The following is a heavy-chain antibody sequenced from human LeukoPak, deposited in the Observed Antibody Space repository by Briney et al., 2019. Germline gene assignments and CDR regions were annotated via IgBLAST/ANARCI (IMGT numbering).Heavy chain of an antibody. Sequence: GGSLRLSCAASGFTFSSYNMNWVRQAPGKGLEWVSSISISSIYIYYADSVKGRFTISRDNAENSLYLQMNSLRAEDTAVYYCARDSGDGSGSYYAYGMDVWGQGTTVTVSS. D-gene: IGHD3-10*01. CDR3: ARDSGDGSGSYYAYGMDV. J-gene: IGHJ6*02. V-gene: IGHV3-21*01. CDR2: ISISSIYI. CDR1: GFTFSSYN.